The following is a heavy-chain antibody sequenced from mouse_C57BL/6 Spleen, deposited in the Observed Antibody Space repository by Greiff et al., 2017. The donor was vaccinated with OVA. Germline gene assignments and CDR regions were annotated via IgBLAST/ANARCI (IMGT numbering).Heavy chain of an antibody. CDR1: GYTFTDYY. Sequence: VQLQQSGPELVKPGASVKISCKASGYTFTDYYMNWVKQSHGKSLEWIGDINPNNGGTSYNQKFKGKATLTVDKSSSTAYMELRSLTSEDSAVDYCARRGDYDDFDYWGQGTTLTVSS. CDR3: ARRGDYDDFDY. CDR2: INPNNGGT. D-gene: IGHD2-4*01. V-gene: IGHV1-26*01. J-gene: IGHJ2*01.